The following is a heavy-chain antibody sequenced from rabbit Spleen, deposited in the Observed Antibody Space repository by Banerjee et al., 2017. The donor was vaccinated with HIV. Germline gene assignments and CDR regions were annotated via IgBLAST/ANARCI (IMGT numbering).Heavy chain of an antibody. CDR2: INASTGKP. CDR3: ARDLVAVIGWNFGL. D-gene: IGHD1-1*01. CDR1: GFSFSDRDV. J-gene: IGHJ4*01. Sequence: QQQLVESGGGLVQPEGSLTLTCKASGFSFSDRDVMCWVRQAPGKGLQWIACINASTGKPVYATWASGRFTISRTSSTTVTLRMTSLTAADTATYFCARDLVAVIGWNFGLWGPGTLVTVS. V-gene: IGHV1S45*01.